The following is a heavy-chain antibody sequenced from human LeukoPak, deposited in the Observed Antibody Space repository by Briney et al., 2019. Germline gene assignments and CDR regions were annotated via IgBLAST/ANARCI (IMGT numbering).Heavy chain of an antibody. Sequence: AGGSLRLSCAASGFTFSTSWMNWVRQAPGKGLEWVAVISYDGSNKYYADSVKGRFTISRDNSKNTLYLQMNSLRAEDTAVYYCARDPLTATAYMDVWGKGTTVTVSS. D-gene: IGHD2-21*02. J-gene: IGHJ6*03. CDR2: ISYDGSNK. CDR3: ARDPLTATAYMDV. V-gene: IGHV3-30*03. CDR1: GFTFSTSW.